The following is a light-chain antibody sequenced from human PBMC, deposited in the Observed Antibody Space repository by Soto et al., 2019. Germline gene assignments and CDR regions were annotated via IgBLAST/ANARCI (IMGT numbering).Light chain of an antibody. CDR1: SNDVGTYYH. V-gene: IGLV2-11*01. CDR3: CSYAGSYTVV. Sequence: QSALTQPRSVSGSPGQSVTISCTGTSNDVGTYYHVSWYQQHPDKAPKLMTYDVSKRPSGVPDRFSGSKSGNTASLTISGLQAEDEADYYCCSYAGSYTVVFGGGTKVTVL. CDR2: DVS. J-gene: IGLJ2*01.